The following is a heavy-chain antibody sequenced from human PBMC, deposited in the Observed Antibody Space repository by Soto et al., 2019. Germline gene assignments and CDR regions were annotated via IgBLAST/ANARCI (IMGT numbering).Heavy chain of an antibody. Sequence: SGPTLVNPTQTLTLTCTFSGFSLSTSGVGVGWIRQPPGKALEWLALIYWNDDKRYSPSLKSRLTITKDTSKNQVVLTMTNMDPVDTATYYCAHSITIFGVVIIPVFDYWGQGTLVTVSS. D-gene: IGHD3-3*01. V-gene: IGHV2-5*01. J-gene: IGHJ4*02. CDR1: GFSLSTSGVG. CDR3: AHSITIFGVVIIPVFDY. CDR2: IYWNDDK.